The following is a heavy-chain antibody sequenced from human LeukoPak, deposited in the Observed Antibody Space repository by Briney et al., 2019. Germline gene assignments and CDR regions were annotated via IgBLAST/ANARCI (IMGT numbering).Heavy chain of an antibody. CDR2: ISSGSTYI. Sequence: GGSLRLSCAASGFTFSSYSMNWVRQAPGKGLEWVSSISSGSTYIHYADSVKGRFTISRDNAKNSLYLQMDSLRAEDTAVYYCARPIVADFYYGLDVWGKGTTVTVSS. V-gene: IGHV3-21*06. CDR3: ARPIVADFYYGLDV. J-gene: IGHJ6*04. CDR1: GFTFSSYS. D-gene: IGHD6-13*01.